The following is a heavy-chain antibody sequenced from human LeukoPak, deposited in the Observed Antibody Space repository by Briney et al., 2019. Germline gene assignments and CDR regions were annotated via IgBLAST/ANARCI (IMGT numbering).Heavy chain of an antibody. D-gene: IGHD2-15*01. CDR1: GYTFTSYG. V-gene: IGHV1-18*01. CDR3: ARLTPNYSLYGMEV. J-gene: IGHJ6*02. Sequence: ASVKVSCKASGYTFTSYGISWVRQAPGQGLEWMGWISAYNGNTNYAQKLQGRVTMTTDTSTSTAYMELRSLRSDDTAVYYCARLTPNYSLYGMEVWGQGTTVTVSS. CDR2: ISAYNGNT.